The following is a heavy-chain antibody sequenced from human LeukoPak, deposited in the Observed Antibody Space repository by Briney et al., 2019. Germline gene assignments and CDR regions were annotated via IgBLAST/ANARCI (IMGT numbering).Heavy chain of an antibody. D-gene: IGHD3-22*01. J-gene: IGHJ4*02. CDR3: ARGTYYDSSSPWGY. CDR2: IYYSGGT. V-gene: IGHV4-59*01. CDR1: GGSISSYY. Sequence: SETLSLTCTVSGGSISSYYWSWIRQPPGKGLEWSGYIYYSGGTNYNPSLKSRVTISVDTSKNQFSLKLSSVTAADTAVYYCARGTYYDSSSPWGYWGQGTLVTVSS.